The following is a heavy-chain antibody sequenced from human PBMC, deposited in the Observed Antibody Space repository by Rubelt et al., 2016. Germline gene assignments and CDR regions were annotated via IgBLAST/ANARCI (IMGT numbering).Heavy chain of an antibody. CDR2: IRYDGSNK. CDR3: AREVSGGVKYFDY. CDR1: GFTFSSYG. J-gene: IGHJ4*02. D-gene: IGHD2-15*01. Sequence: PGGSLRLSCAASGFTFSSYGMHWVRQAPGKGLEWVVVIRYDGSNKYYADSVKGRFTISRDNSKNTLYLQMNSLRAEDTAVYYCAREVSGGVKYFDYWGQGTLVTVSS. V-gene: IGHV3-33*01.